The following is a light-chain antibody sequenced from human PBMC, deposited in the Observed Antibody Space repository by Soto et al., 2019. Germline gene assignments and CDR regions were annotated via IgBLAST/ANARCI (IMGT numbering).Light chain of an antibody. V-gene: IGKV1-27*01. CDR3: QKYNGVPPS. J-gene: IGKJ4*01. CDR1: QGIINY. CDR2: AAS. Sequence: DIQMTQSPSSLSASVGDRVTITCRASQGIINYLAWYQQKPGKAPKLLIYAASTLQSGVTSRFSGSGSGTDFTLTISGLQPEDGATYYCQKYNGVPPSFGGWTKEDIK.